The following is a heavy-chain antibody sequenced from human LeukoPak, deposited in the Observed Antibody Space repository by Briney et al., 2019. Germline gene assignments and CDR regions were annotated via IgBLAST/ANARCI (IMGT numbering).Heavy chain of an antibody. Sequence: GPSVKVSCKASGYTFTNYGISWVRQAPGQGLEWMGWISAYSGYTHYAQKIQGRVTVATEASTSSAYMELRSLTSYDTAVYYCARDGVSTTTAGGIDYWGQGTLVTVSS. CDR1: GYTFTNYG. CDR3: ARDGVSTTTAGGIDY. D-gene: IGHD5/OR15-5a*01. V-gene: IGHV1-18*01. CDR2: ISAYSGYT. J-gene: IGHJ4*02.